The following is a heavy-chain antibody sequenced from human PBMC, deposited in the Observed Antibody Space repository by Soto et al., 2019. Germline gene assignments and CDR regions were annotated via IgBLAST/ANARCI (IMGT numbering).Heavy chain of an antibody. Sequence: QVQLQQWGAGLLKPSETLSLTCAVYGRYFSGYYWSWIRQPPGKGLEWIGETNHSGSTNYNPSLKSRVTISVDTSQNQFSLNLSSVTAADTAVYYCARAYGGNSGVFDYWGQGTLVTVSS. CDR2: TNHSGST. CDR3: ARAYGGNSGVFDY. CDR1: GRYFSGYY. D-gene: IGHD4-17*01. J-gene: IGHJ4*02. V-gene: IGHV4-34*01.